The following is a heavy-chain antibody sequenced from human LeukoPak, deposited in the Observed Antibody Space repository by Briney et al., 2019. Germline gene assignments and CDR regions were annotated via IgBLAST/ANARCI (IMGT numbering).Heavy chain of an antibody. V-gene: IGHV3-23*01. J-gene: IGHJ4*02. CDR3: AKGPRRITMIVVVTTGY. CDR2: ISGSGGST. CDR1: GFTFSSYA. Sequence: PGGSLRLSCAASGFTFSSYAMSWVRQAPGKGLEWVTAISGSGGSTYYADSVKGRFTISRDNSKNTLYLQMNSLRAEDTAVYYCAKGPRRITMIVVVTTGYWGQGTLVTVSS. D-gene: IGHD3-22*01.